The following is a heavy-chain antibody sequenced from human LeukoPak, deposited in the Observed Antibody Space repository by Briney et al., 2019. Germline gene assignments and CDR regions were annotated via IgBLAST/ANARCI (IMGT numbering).Heavy chain of an antibody. Sequence: PSETLSLTCSVSGGSISSYYWIWIREPPGKGLEWIGYIYYSGSTNYNPSLKSLVPISVDTSKNQFSLNLSSVTDADKAVYYCERSLGDFWNWFDPWGQGPLVTVSS. CDR2: IYYSGST. J-gene: IGHJ5*02. V-gene: IGHV4-59*01. D-gene: IGHD3-3*01. CDR1: GGSISSYY. CDR3: ERSLGDFWNWFDP.